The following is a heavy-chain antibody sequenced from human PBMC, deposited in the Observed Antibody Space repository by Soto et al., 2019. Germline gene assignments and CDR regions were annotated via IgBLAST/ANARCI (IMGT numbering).Heavy chain of an antibody. Sequence: ASVKVSCKASGYTFTGYYMHWVRQAPGQGLEWMGWMNPNSGNTGYAQKFQGRVTMTRNTSISTAYMELRSLRSDDTAVYYCARVYFDWLSRVFDYWGQGTLVTVSS. CDR1: GYTFTGYY. CDR3: ARVYFDWLSRVFDY. CDR2: MNPNSGNT. V-gene: IGHV1-8*02. J-gene: IGHJ4*02. D-gene: IGHD3-9*01.